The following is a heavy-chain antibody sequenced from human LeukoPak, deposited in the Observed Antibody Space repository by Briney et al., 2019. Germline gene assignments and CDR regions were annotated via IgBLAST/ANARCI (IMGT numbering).Heavy chain of an antibody. CDR2: IYSGGST. D-gene: IGHD5-12*01. CDR1: GFTVSTNY. V-gene: IGHV3-53*05. Sequence: GGSLRLSCVVSGFTVSTNYMSWVRQAPGKGLEWVSLIYSGGSTYYADSVKGRFTVSRDNSKNTLYLQMKSLRAEDTAVYYCAKGGGYEAQYYYYYLDVWGKGTTVTISS. CDR3: AKGGGYEAQYYYYYLDV. J-gene: IGHJ6*03.